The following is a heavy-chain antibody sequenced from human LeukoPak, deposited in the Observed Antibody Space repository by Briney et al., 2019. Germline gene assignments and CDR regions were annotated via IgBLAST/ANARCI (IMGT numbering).Heavy chain of an antibody. Sequence: PSQTLSLTCTVSGGSISSGDYYWSWIRQPLGKGLEWIGYIYYSGSTYYNPSLKSRVTISVDTSKNQFSLKLSSVTAADTAVYYCAREVPYYYDSSGYYYYFDYWGQGTLVTVSS. J-gene: IGHJ4*02. CDR1: GGSISSGDYY. D-gene: IGHD3-22*01. CDR3: AREVPYYYDSSGYYYYFDY. V-gene: IGHV4-30-4*01. CDR2: IYYSGST.